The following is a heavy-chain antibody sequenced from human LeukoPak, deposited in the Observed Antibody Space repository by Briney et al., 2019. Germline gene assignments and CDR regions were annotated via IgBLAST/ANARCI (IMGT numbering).Heavy chain of an antibody. Sequence: ASVRLSCKASGYTFTSYGISWVRQAPGQGLEWMGWISAYNGNTNYAQKLQGRVTMTKDTSTSTAYMELRSLRSDDTAVYYCARGGPYCSSTSCYEPSFDYWGQGTLVTVSS. CDR1: GYTFTSYG. V-gene: IGHV1-18*01. CDR3: ARGGPYCSSTSCYEPSFDY. D-gene: IGHD2-2*01. J-gene: IGHJ4*02. CDR2: ISAYNGNT.